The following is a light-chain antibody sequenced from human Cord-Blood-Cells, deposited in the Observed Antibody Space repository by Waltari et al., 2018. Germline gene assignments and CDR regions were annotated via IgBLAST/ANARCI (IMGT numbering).Light chain of an antibody. V-gene: IGKV3-15*01. Sequence: IVITQSPATLSVSPGERDTLSCRASHSVSSNLAWYQQKPGQAPRLLIYGASTRATGIPARFSGSGSGTEFTLTISSLQSEDFAVYYCQQYNNWPPTFGQGTKVEIK. CDR3: QQYNNWPPT. J-gene: IGKJ1*01. CDR2: GAS. CDR1: HSVSSN.